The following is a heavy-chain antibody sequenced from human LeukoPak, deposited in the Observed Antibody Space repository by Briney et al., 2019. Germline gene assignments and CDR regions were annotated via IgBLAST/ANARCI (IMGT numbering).Heavy chain of an antibody. CDR1: GGSISSSSHS. V-gene: IGHV4-39*07. CDR2: IYYSGST. Sequence: PSETLSLTCSVSGGSISSSSHSWGWIRQSPGKGLEWIGSIYYSGSTFYNPSLKSRVTISVDRSKNQFSLKLSSVTAADTAVYYCARAALNNWNYLWYYYYYMDVWGKGTTVTVSS. D-gene: IGHD1-7*01. J-gene: IGHJ6*03. CDR3: ARAALNNWNYLWYYYYYMDV.